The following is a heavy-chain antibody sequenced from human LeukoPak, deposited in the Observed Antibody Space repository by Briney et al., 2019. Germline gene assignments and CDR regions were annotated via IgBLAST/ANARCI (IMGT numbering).Heavy chain of an antibody. CDR3: ARGLGVYYGSGSYYKDYYYGMDV. V-gene: IGHV4-34*01. J-gene: IGHJ6*02. CDR2: INLSGST. Sequence: SETLSLTCAVYGGSFSGYYWSWIRQPPGKGLEWIGEINLSGSTNYNPSLKSRVTISVDTSKNQFSLKLSSVTAADTAVYYCARGLGVYYGSGSYYKDYYYGMDVWGQGTTVTVSS. CDR1: GGSFSGYY. D-gene: IGHD3-10*01.